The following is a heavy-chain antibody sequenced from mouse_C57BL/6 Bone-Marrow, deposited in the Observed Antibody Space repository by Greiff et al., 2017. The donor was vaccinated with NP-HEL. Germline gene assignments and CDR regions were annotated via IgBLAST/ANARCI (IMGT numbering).Heavy chain of an antibody. J-gene: IGHJ3*01. CDR2: IYPRSGNT. V-gene: IGHV1-81*01. CDR1: GYTFTSYG. Sequence: VQLQESGAELARPGASVKLSCKASGYTFTSYGISWVKQRTGQGLEWIGEIYPRSGNTYYNEKFKGKATLTADKSSSTAYMELRILTSEDSAVYFCARKEDSSGLGDWGQGTLVTVSA. CDR3: ARKEDSSGLGD. D-gene: IGHD3-2*02.